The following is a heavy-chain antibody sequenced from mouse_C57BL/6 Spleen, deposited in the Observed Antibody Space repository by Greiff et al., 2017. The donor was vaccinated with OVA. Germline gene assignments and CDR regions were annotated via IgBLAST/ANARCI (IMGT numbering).Heavy chain of an antibody. V-gene: IGHV5-4*01. CDR2: ISDGGSYT. CDR3: AREDYYGSSYDLFDV. Sequence: EVQLVESGGGLVKPGGSLKLSCAASGFTFSSYAMSWVRQTPEKRLEWVATISDGGSYTYYPDNVKGRFTISRDNAKNNLYLQMSHLKSEDTAMYYCAREDYYGSSYDLFDVWGTGTTVTVSS. D-gene: IGHD1-1*01. CDR1: GFTFSSYA. J-gene: IGHJ1*03.